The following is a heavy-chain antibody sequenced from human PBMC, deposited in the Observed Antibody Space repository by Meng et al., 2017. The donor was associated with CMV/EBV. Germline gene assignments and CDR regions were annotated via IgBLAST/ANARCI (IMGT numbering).Heavy chain of an antibody. CDR2: IYYSGST. CDR3: ARDLWVPATPLSRAYYYGMDV. CDR1: GGSISSYY. Sequence: SETLSLTCTVSGGSISSYYWSWIRQPPGKGLEWIGYIYYSGSTNYNPSLKSRVTISVDTSKNQFSLKLSSVTAVDTAVYYCARDLWVPATPLSRAYYYGMDVWGQGTTVTVSS. J-gene: IGHJ6*02. V-gene: IGHV4-59*01. D-gene: IGHD2-2*01.